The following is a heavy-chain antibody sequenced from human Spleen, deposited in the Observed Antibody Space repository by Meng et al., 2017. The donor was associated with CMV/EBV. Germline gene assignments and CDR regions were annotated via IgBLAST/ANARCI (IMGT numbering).Heavy chain of an antibody. D-gene: IGHD6-19*01. CDR1: GGSNSSSSW. J-gene: IGHJ4*02. V-gene: IGHV4-4*02. CDR2: IHHGGNT. Sequence: VTCVVPGGSNSSSSWLSWVRQPPGKGLEWIGEIHHGGNTNYNPSLKSRVTMSVDKSRNQFSLKLSSVTAADTAVYYCAVVYSSALNYWGQGTLVTVSS. CDR3: AVVYSSALNY.